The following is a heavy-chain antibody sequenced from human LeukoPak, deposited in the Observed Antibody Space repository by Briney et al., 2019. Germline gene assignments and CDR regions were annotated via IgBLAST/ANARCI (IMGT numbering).Heavy chain of an antibody. CDR1: GGTFSSYA. V-gene: IGHV1-18*01. J-gene: IGHJ6*02. CDR3: ARDPRHLGPYYYGMDV. Sequence: ASVKVSCKASGGTFSSYAISWVRQAPGQGLEWMGWISAYYGNTNYAQILQDRVTMTTDTSTSTAYMELRSLRADDTAVYYCARDPRHLGPYYYGMDVWGQGTTVTVSS. CDR2: ISAYYGNT.